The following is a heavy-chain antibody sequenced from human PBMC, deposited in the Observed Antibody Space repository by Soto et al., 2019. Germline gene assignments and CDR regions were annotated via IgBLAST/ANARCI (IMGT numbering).Heavy chain of an antibody. CDR1: GYTFTSYA. V-gene: IGHV1-3*05. CDR3: ARGNVRGGCLDY. J-gene: IGHJ4*02. CDR2: FNGGNGNI. D-gene: IGHD3-10*01. Sequence: QIHLVQSGAEEVKPGASVKVACNASGYTFTSYAVHWVRQAPGQSLEWMGWFNGGNGNIKYSQKFEGRVSITTDTSANTAYMERNSLRSEDTAVYYCARGNVRGGCLDYWGQGTLVSVSS.